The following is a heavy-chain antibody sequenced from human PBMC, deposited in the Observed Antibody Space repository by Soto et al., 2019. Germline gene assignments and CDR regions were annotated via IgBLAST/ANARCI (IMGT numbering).Heavy chain of an antibody. J-gene: IGHJ4*02. V-gene: IGHV3-30*18. D-gene: IGHD2-2*01. Sequence: PGGSLRLSCAASGFTFSNYGMHWVRQAPGKGLEWVAVMSYEGSNEYSADSVKGRFLIFRDNFNNRLYLQMNNVRPDDTAVYYCAKDSRSTVVVPAAPSDWGQGTMVTVSS. CDR3: AKDSRSTVVVPAAPSD. CDR1: GFTFSNYG. CDR2: MSYEGSNE.